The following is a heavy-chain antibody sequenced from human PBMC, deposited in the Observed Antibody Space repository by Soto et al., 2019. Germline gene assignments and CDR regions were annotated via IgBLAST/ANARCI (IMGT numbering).Heavy chain of an antibody. CDR3: ARSAATIWRSFADY. Sequence: QVQLVQSGAEVTKPGASVKVSCKASGYTFTDYYIHWVRQAPGQGLEWMGWIKPNSGGTHYAQNFQGRVTMTRDTSISTAYMELSRLRSDDTAVFYCARSAATIWRSFADYWGQGTLVTVSS. D-gene: IGHD2-15*01. J-gene: IGHJ4*02. CDR1: GYTFTDYY. V-gene: IGHV1-2*02. CDR2: IKPNSGGT.